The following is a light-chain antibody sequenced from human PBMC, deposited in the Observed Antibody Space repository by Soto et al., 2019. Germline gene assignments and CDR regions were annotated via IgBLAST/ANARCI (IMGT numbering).Light chain of an antibody. CDR2: ATS. J-gene: IGKJ2*01. CDR3: QQSDDSARYK. CDR1: LSINTRY. Sequence: EIVLTQSPGTLSLSPGERATLSCRASLSINTRYSAWYQQKPGQPPRLLIYATSSRAPGIPDRFSGSGSGTDFTLTISRLEPEDFAVYYCQQSDDSARYKFGQGTNLDIK. V-gene: IGKV3-20*01.